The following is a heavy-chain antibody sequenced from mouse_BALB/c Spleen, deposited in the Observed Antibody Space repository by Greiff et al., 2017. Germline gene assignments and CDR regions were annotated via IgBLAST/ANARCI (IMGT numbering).Heavy chain of an antibody. CDR1: GFSLTSYG. V-gene: IGHV2-9*02. CDR3: ARASTMITTLWAY. CDR2: IWAGGST. J-gene: IGHJ3*01. Sequence: VKLVESGPGLVAPSQSLSITCTVSGFSLTSYGVHWVRQPPGKGLEWLGVIWAGGSTNYNSDLMSRLSISKDNSKSQVFLKMNSLQTDDTAMYYCARASTMITTLWAYWGQGTLVTVSA. D-gene: IGHD2-4*01.